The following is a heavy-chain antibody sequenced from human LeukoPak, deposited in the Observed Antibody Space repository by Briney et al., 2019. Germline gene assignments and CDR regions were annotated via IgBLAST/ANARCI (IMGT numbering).Heavy chain of an antibody. CDR1: GFTFSSYA. Sequence: GGSLRLSCAASGFTFSSYAMHWVRQAPGKGLEWVAVISYDGSNKYYADSVKGRFTISRDNSKNTLYLQMNSLRAEDTAVHYCAREGGYDSSGYFDYWGQGTLVTVSS. J-gene: IGHJ4*02. D-gene: IGHD5-12*01. V-gene: IGHV3-30-3*01. CDR3: AREGGYDSSGYFDY. CDR2: ISYDGSNK.